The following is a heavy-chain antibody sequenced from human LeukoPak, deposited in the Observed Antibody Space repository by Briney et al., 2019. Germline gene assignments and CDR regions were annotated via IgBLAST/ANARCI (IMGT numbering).Heavy chain of an antibody. CDR3: VCNPAAGTGSETHEEHNWFDP. V-gene: IGHV4-34*01. J-gene: IGHJ5*02. D-gene: IGHD1-7*01. CDR2: IDHSGST. Sequence: SETLSLTCAVYGGSFSGYYWSWIRQPPGKGLEWIGEIDHSGSTNYNPSLKSRVTISLDTSKNKFSLKVSSETAADTAAYYCVCNPAAGTGSETHEEHNWFDPWGQGTLVTVSS. CDR1: GGSFSGYY.